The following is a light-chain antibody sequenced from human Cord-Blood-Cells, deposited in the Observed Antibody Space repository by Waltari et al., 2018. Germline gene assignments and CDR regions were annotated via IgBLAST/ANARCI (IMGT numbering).Light chain of an antibody. V-gene: IGLV1-47*01. J-gene: IGLJ1*01. CDR2: RNN. Sequence: SLLTHPPSASGPPGQRVAISCSGSSSTIGSNSVYWYQQPPGTDPKLLIYRNNQRPSGVPVRFSGSKSGTSASLAISGRRSEDEADYYCAAWDDSLSGYVFGTGTKVTVL. CDR1: SSTIGSNS. CDR3: AAWDDSLSGYV.